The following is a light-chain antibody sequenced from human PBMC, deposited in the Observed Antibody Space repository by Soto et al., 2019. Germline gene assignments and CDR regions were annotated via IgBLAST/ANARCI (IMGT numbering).Light chain of an antibody. Sequence: EIVLTQSPGTLSLSPGERATLSCRASPSVSSSSLAWYQQKPGQAPRLLIYGASSRATGIPDRFSGSGAGTDFTLTISRLEPEEFAVYYCQQYTSSPYTFGQGTKLEIK. V-gene: IGKV3-20*01. J-gene: IGKJ2*01. CDR1: PSVSSSS. CDR3: QQYTSSPYT. CDR2: GAS.